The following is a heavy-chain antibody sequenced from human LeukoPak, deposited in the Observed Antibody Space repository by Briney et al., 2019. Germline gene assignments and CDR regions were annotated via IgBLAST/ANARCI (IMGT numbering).Heavy chain of an antibody. J-gene: IGHJ4*02. CDR2: INHSGST. Sequence: SETLSLTCAVYGGSFSGHYWSWIRQPPGKGLEWIGEINHSGSTNYNPSLKSRVTISVDTSKNQFSLKLSSVTAADTAVYYCARSEKIAVAGFWGQGTLVTVSS. D-gene: IGHD6-19*01. V-gene: IGHV4-34*01. CDR1: GGSFSGHY. CDR3: ARSEKIAVAGF.